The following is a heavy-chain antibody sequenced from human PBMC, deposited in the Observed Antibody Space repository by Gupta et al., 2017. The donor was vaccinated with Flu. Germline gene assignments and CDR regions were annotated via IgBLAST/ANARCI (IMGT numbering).Heavy chain of an antibody. J-gene: IGHJ4*02. CDR1: GFTFSSYA. CDR2: ISGSGGST. CDR3: AKAGPYCSSTSCYAHLN. D-gene: IGHD2-2*01. Sequence: EVQLLESGGGLVQPGGSLRLSCAASGFTFSSYAMSWVRQAPGKGLEWVSAISGSGGSTYYADSVKGRFTISRDNSKNTLYLQMNSLRAEDTAVYYCAKAGPYCSSTSCYAHLNWGQGTLVTVSS. V-gene: IGHV3-23*01.